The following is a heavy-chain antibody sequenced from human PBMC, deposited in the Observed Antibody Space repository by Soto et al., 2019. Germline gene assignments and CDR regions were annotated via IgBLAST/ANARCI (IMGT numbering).Heavy chain of an antibody. D-gene: IGHD3-22*01. CDR2: INHSGST. V-gene: IGHV4-34*01. J-gene: IGHJ4*01. CDR3: TTDSYITIITVRFDY. CDR1: GGSFSGYY. Sequence: SETLSLTCAVYGGSFSGYYWSWIRQPPGKGLEWIGEINHSGSTNYNPSLKSRVTISVDTSKNQFSLKLSSVTAADTGVYYCTTDSYITIITVRFDYWGHGTLVTVSS.